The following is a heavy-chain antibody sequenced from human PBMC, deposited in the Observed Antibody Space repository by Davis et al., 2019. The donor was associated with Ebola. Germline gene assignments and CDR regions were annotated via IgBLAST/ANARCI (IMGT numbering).Heavy chain of an antibody. D-gene: IGHD3-16*01. V-gene: IGHV1-46*01. CDR1: GYTFTSYY. Sequence: ASVKVSCKASGYTFTSYYMHWVRQAPGQGLEWMGIINPSGGNTNYAQKFQGRVTMTRNTSISTAYMELSSLRSEDTAVYYCARGPALSVTRGKGWFDPWGQGTLVTVSS. CDR3: ARGPALSVTRGKGWFDP. CDR2: INPSGGNT. J-gene: IGHJ5*02.